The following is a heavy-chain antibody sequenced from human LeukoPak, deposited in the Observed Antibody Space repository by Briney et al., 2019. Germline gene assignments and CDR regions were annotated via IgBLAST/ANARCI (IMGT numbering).Heavy chain of an antibody. Sequence: GGSLRLSCAASGLTFSSYEMNWVRQAPGKGLEWVSYISSSGSTIYYADSVKGRFTISRDNAKNSLYLQMNSLRAEDTAVYYCARALLHYDFWSGYSDYYFDYWGQGTLVTVSS. CDR1: GLTFSSYE. CDR3: ARALLHYDFWSGYSDYYFDY. CDR2: ISSSGSTI. D-gene: IGHD3-3*01. J-gene: IGHJ4*02. V-gene: IGHV3-48*03.